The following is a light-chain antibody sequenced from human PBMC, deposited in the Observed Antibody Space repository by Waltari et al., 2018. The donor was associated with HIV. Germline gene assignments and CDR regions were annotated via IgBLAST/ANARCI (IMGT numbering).Light chain of an antibody. CDR3: ESYTSTSVWV. J-gene: IGLJ3*02. CDR1: TSYVGGYNY. V-gene: IGLV2-14*03. CDR2: DVS. Sequence: QSALTQPASVSGSPGPSITISCPASTSYVGGYNYVSWYQQHPGKAPRLMIYDVSTRPSGVSDRFSGSKSGDTASLTISGLQAEDEADYYCESYTSTSVWVFGGGTRLTVL.